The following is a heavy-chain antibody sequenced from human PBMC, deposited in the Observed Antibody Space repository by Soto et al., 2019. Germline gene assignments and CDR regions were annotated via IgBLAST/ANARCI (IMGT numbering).Heavy chain of an antibody. Sequence: SETLSLTCTVSGGSISSSSYYWGWIRQPPGEGLEWIGNIYYRGTTYYNPSLKSRVTISVDTSKNQFSLKLASVTAADTAVYYCARDYGDYQFDYWGQGTLVTVSS. D-gene: IGHD4-17*01. CDR2: IYYRGTT. V-gene: IGHV4-39*02. J-gene: IGHJ4*02. CDR1: GGSISSSSYY. CDR3: ARDYGDYQFDY.